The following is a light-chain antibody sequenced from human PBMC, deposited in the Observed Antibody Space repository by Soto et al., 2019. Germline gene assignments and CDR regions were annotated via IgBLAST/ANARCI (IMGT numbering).Light chain of an antibody. J-gene: IGKJ5*01. CDR1: QSLLHSNGYNS. CDR3: MQALQTPIT. V-gene: IGKV2-28*01. Sequence: DIVMTQSPLSLPVTPGEPASISSRSSQSLLHSNGYNSLGWYLQKPGQSPQLLIYLGSNRSSGVPDRFSGSGSRTDFTLKLSRVEAEDVGVYYCMQALQTPITFGQGTRLEIK. CDR2: LGS.